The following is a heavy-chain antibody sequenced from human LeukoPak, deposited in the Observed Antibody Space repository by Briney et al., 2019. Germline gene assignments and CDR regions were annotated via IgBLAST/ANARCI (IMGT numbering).Heavy chain of an antibody. CDR2: ISGTGGST. CDR1: GFTFSNYA. CDR3: AKVVAGNIDYYFDY. V-gene: IGHV3-23*01. D-gene: IGHD2/OR15-2a*01. Sequence: GGSLRLSCAASGFTFSNYAMSWVRQAPGKGLEWVAGISGTGGSTHYADSVKGRFTISRDNSKNTVYLRMRNLRVEHTAVYYCAKVVAGNIDYYFDYWGQGILVAVSS. J-gene: IGHJ4*02.